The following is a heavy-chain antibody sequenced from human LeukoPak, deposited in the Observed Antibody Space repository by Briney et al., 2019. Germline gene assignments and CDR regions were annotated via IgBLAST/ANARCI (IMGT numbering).Heavy chain of an antibody. Sequence: GGSLRLSCAASGFTFSSYGMSWVRQAPGKGLEWVSAISGSGGSTYYAASVKGRFTISRDNSKNTLYLQMNSLRAEDTAVYYCAKTEGVLRYFDCYDYWGQGTLVTVSS. D-gene: IGHD3-9*01. V-gene: IGHV3-23*01. CDR3: AKTEGVLRYFDCYDY. J-gene: IGHJ4*02. CDR1: GFTFSSYG. CDR2: ISGSGGST.